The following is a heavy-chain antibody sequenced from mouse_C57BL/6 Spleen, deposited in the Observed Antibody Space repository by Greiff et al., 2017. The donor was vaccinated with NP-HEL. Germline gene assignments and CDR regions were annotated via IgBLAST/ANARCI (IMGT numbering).Heavy chain of an antibody. Sequence: VQLKQSGPELVKPGASVKISCKASGYTFTDYYMNWVKQSHGKSLEWIGDINPNNGGTSYNQKFKGKATLTVDKSSSTAYMELRSLTSEDSAVYYCARKDWDRYAMDYWGQGTSVTVSS. V-gene: IGHV1-26*01. D-gene: IGHD4-1*01. CDR1: GYTFTDYY. CDR2: INPNNGGT. CDR3: ARKDWDRYAMDY. J-gene: IGHJ4*01.